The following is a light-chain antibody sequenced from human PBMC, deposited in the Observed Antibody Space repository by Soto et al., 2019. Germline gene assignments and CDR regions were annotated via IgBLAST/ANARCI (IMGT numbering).Light chain of an antibody. CDR3: QQYDDWHET. J-gene: IGKJ1*01. CDR1: QSVSSN. Sequence: EKVMTQSPATLSVSPGERATLSCRASQSVSSNLAWYQQKPGQAPRLLIYDASTRATGIPARFSGSGSGTEFTLTISSLQSEDLAVYYCQQYDDWHETFGQGTKV. V-gene: IGKV3-15*01. CDR2: DAS.